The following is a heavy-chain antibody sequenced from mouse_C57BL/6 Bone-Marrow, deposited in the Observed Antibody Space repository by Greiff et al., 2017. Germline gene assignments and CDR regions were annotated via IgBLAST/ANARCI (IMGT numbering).Heavy chain of an antibody. J-gene: IGHJ2*01. Sequence: DVKLVESGAELVRPGASVKLSCTASGFNIKDDYMHWVKQRPEQGLEWIGWIDPENGDTEYASKFQGKATITADTSSNIAYLQLSSLTSEDTAVYYCTTWGVTTVGGYFDYWGQGTTLTVSS. V-gene: IGHV14-4*01. CDR1: GFNIKDDY. D-gene: IGHD1-1*01. CDR2: IDPENGDT. CDR3: TTWGVTTVGGYFDY.